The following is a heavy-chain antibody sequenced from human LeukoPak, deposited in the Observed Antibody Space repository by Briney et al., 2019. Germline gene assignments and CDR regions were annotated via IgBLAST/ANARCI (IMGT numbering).Heavy chain of an antibody. D-gene: IGHD5-18*01. V-gene: IGHV4-34*01. CDR2: INHSGST. CDR3: ARATKGVRWIQPNDAFDI. CDR1: GGSFSGYY. J-gene: IGHJ3*02. Sequence: PSETLSLTCAVYGGSFSGYYWSWIRQPPGKGLEWIGEINHSGSTNYSPSLKSRVTISVDTSKNQFSLKLSSVTAADTAVYYCARATKGVRWIQPNDAFDIWGQGTMVTVSS.